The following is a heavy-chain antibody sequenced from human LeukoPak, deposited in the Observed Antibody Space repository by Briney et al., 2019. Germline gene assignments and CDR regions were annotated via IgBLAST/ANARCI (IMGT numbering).Heavy chain of an antibody. Sequence: GASVKVSCKASGYTFTSYYMHWVRQAPGQGLEWMGGIIPIFGTANYAQKFQGRVTITADESTSTAYMELSSLRSEDTAVYYCARDLTFSGYYYYMDVWGKGTTVTISS. CDR1: GYTFTSYY. CDR2: IIPIFGTA. J-gene: IGHJ6*03. V-gene: IGHV1-69*13. D-gene: IGHD3-10*01. CDR3: ARDLTFSGYYYYMDV.